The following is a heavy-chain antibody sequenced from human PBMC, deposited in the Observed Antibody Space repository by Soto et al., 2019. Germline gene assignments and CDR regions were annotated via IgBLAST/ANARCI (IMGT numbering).Heavy chain of an antibody. CDR2: ISANDGGT. V-gene: IGHV1-18*01. Sequence: QARLEQSGPEVKKPGDSVRISCWLYDSVFVTSVITWLRQAPGQGLEWMGWISANDGGTLFAKKFTDGLVMSTHPMRNMAYLQLWDVTSDDSDVYFCARGGGRHLRPLETGGNGPPVTVSS. CDR1: DSVFVTSV. D-gene: IGHD3-16*01. J-gene: IGHJ4*01. CDR3: ARGGGRHLRPLET.